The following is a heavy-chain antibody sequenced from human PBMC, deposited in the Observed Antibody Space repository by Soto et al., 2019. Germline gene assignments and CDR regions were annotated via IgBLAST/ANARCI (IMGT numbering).Heavy chain of an antibody. J-gene: IGHJ6*03. CDR1: GGSISSYY. D-gene: IGHD3-16*02. Sequence: PSETLSLTCTVSGGSISSYYWSWIRQPPGKGLEWIGYIYYSGSTNYNPSLKSRVTISVDTSKNQFSRKLSSVTAADTAVYYCARSLRQYYYYYYMDVWGKGTTVTVS. V-gene: IGHV4-59*01. CDR2: IYYSGST. CDR3: ARSLRQYYYYYYMDV.